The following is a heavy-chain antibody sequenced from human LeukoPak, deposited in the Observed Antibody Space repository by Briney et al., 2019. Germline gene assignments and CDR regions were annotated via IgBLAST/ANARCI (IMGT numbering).Heavy chain of an antibody. CDR2: IRYDGSNK. CDR1: GFTFSSYG. D-gene: IGHD2-15*01. J-gene: IGHJ5*02. Sequence: PGGSLRLSCAASGFTFSSYGMHWVRQAPGKGLEWVAFIRYDGSNKYYADSVKGRFTISRDNSKNTLYLQMNTLIADDTAVYYCARDRLRLGYERTNWFDPWGQGTLVTVSS. V-gene: IGHV3-30*02. CDR3: ARDRLRLGYERTNWFDP.